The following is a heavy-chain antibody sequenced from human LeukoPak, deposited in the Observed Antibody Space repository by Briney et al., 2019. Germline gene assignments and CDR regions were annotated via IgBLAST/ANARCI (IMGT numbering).Heavy chain of an antibody. Sequence: SETLSLTCTVSGGSISSSSYYWGWIRQPPVKGLEWIGSIYYSGSTYYNPSLKSRVTISVDTSKNQFSLKLSSVTAADTAVYYCARNAPRDYMDVWGKGTTVTISS. J-gene: IGHJ6*03. V-gene: IGHV4-39*07. CDR3: ARNAPRDYMDV. D-gene: IGHD2-2*01. CDR2: IYYSGST. CDR1: GGSISSSSYY.